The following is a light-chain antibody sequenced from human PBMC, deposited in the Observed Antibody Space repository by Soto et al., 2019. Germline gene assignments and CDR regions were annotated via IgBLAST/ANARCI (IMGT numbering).Light chain of an antibody. CDR1: RSVSSTY. J-gene: IGKJ1*01. V-gene: IGKV3-20*01. CDR2: GAS. Sequence: DIVLTQSPGTVSLSRGERASRCCRASRSVSSTYLAWYQQKPGQAPRLLIYGASSRATGIPDRFSGSRSGTDFTLTISRLEPEDFAVYYCQQYETSPWTFGHGTKVDI. CDR3: QQYETSPWT.